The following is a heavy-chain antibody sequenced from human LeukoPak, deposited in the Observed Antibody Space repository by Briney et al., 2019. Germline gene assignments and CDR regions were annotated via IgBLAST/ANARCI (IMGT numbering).Heavy chain of an antibody. CDR1: GFAFSRNA. CDR3: AKYRGYGDSYDS. J-gene: IGHJ4*02. V-gene: IGHV3-23*01. D-gene: IGHD5-12*01. Sequence: GGSLRLSCAASGFAFSRNAMSWVRQAPGKGLEWVSSIGDSGGRTYYADSVKGRFTISRDTSKNTLYLQKDSLRAEDAAVYYCAKYRGYGDSYDSWGQGTLVTVSS. CDR2: IGDSGGRT.